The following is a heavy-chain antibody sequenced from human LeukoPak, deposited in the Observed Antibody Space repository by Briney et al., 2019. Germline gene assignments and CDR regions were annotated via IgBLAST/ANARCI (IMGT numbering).Heavy chain of an antibody. V-gene: IGHV1-69*05. J-gene: IGHJ6*03. CDR1: GGTFSSYA. CDR2: IIPIFGTA. D-gene: IGHD3-22*01. Sequence: SVKVSCKASGGTFSSYAISWVRQAPGQGLEWMGGIIPIFGTANYAQKFQGRVTITTDESTSTAYMELSSLRSEDTAVYYCESSPVVVASSGYYYYYMDVWGKGTTVTVSS. CDR3: ESSPVVVASSGYYYYYMDV.